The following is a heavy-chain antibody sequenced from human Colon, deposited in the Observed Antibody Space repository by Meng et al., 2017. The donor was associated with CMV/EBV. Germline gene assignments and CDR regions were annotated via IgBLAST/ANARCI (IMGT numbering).Heavy chain of an antibody. CDR3: TRGAGTGWFDP. Sequence: SCKASVYTFTSYDINWVRQATGQGLEWMGWMNPNSSNTGYAQKFQGRVTMTRNTSISTAYMELSSLRSEDTAVYYCTRGAGTGWFDPWGQGTLVTVSS. D-gene: IGHD6-19*01. J-gene: IGHJ5*02. CDR1: VYTFTSYD. CDR2: MNPNSSNT. V-gene: IGHV1-8*01.